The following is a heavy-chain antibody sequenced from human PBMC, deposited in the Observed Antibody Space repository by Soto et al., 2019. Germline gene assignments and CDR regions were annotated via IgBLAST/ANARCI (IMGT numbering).Heavy chain of an antibody. CDR1: GGSISRYH. V-gene: IGHV4-59*12. Sequence: SETLSLTCTVSGGSISRYHWSWIRQPPGKGLDWIGYISHTGSTNYNPSLKSRVTISVDTSKNQFSLKLSSVTAADTAVYYCASGGVTTVPFNYGGQETLVTVSS. D-gene: IGHD4-17*01. CDR3: ASGGVTTVPFNY. J-gene: IGHJ4*02. CDR2: ISHTGST.